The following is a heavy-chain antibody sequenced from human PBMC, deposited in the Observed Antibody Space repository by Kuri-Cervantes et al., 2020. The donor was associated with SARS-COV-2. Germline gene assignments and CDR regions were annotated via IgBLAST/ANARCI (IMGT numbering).Heavy chain of an antibody. D-gene: IGHD2-2*01. Sequence: SETLSLTCTVSGGSISSGGYYWGWIRQPPGKGLEWIGSIYYSGSTYYNPSLKSRVTISVDTFKNQFSLKLSSVTAADTAVYYCARLSRRYCSSTSCTPYYFDYWGQGTLVTVSS. CDR1: GGSISSGGYY. J-gene: IGHJ4*02. CDR3: ARLSRRYCSSTSCTPYYFDY. V-gene: IGHV4-39*01. CDR2: IYYSGST.